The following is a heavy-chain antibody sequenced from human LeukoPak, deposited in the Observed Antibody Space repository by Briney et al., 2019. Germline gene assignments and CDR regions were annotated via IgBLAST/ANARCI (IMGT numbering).Heavy chain of an antibody. V-gene: IGHV3-11*04. CDR3: ASPGGGSPLDFDY. CDR2: ISSSGSTI. CDR1: GFTFSNYY. D-gene: IGHD1-26*01. Sequence: SGGSLRLSCAASGFTFSNYYMSWIRQAPGKGLEWVSYISSSGSTIYYADSVKGRFTISRDNSKNTLYLQMNSLRAEDTAVYYCASPGGGSPLDFDYWGQGTLVTVSS. J-gene: IGHJ4*02.